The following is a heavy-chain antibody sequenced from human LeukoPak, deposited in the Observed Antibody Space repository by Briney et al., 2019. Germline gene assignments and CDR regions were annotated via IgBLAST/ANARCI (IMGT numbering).Heavy chain of an antibody. CDR1: GFTFSSYA. J-gene: IGHJ4*02. Sequence: GGSLRLSCAASGFTFSSYAMSWVRQAPGKGLEWVSSISSSSSYIYYADSVKGRFTISRDNAKNSLYLQMNSLRAEDTAAYYCAREPSIVGATDYWGQGTLVTVSS. CDR2: ISSSSSYI. D-gene: IGHD1-26*01. CDR3: AREPSIVGATDY. V-gene: IGHV3-21*01.